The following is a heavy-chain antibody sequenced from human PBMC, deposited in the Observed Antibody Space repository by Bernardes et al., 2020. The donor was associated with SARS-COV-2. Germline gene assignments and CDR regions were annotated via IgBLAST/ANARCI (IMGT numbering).Heavy chain of an antibody. D-gene: IGHD7-27*01. CDR2: IYISGST. CDR1: GASISSDGYY. V-gene: IGHV4-61*02. J-gene: IGHJ3*01. CDR3: AGAKGGNWVDAFHV. Sequence: TLSLTCSVSGASISSDGYYWNWIRQPAGKGLEWIGRIYISGSTNYNPSLKSRVTISLDTSKKQFSLNLSSVTAADTAVYYCAGAKGGNWVDAFHVWGQGTMVTVSS.